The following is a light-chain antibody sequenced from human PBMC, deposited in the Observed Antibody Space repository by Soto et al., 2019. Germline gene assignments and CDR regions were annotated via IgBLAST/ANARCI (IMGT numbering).Light chain of an antibody. V-gene: IGKV3-20*01. CDR3: QQYGSPYT. Sequence: EIVLTQSPGTLSLTPGDGATLSCRASQRIDSSYLAWYQHKPGRAPRLLIYAASRRATGIPDRFIGSGSGTDFTRTISRLEPEDFAVYYCQQYGSPYTFGQGTKLEIK. J-gene: IGKJ2*01. CDR1: QRIDSSY. CDR2: AAS.